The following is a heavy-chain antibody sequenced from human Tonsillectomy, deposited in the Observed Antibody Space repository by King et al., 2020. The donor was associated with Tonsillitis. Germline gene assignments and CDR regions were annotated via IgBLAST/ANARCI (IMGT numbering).Heavy chain of an antibody. J-gene: IGHJ4*02. Sequence: VQLVESGGGVVQPGRSLRLSCAASGFTFSSYGMHWVRQAPGKGLEWVAVIGYDGSNKYYADSVKGRFTISRDNSKNKLYLQMNSLRAEDTAVYYCARDRRVDLRGSSIRGIDYWGQGTLVTVSS. V-gene: IGHV3-33*08. CDR1: GFTFSSYG. CDR2: IGYDGSNK. CDR3: ARDRRVDLRGSSIRGIDY. D-gene: IGHD6-6*01.